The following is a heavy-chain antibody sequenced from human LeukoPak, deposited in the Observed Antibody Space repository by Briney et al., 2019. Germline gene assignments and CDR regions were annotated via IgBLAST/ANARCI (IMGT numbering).Heavy chain of an antibody. CDR2: IIPIFGTA. CDR3: ARDNEVADGYYYYYYMDV. CDR1: GGTFSSYA. D-gene: IGHD6-19*01. J-gene: IGHJ6*03. Sequence: WASVKVSCKASGGTFSSYAISWVRQAPGQGLEWMGGIIPIFGTANYAQKFQGRVTITADKSTSTAYMELSSLRSEDTAVYYCARDNEVADGYYYYYYMDVWGKGTTVTVSS. V-gene: IGHV1-69*06.